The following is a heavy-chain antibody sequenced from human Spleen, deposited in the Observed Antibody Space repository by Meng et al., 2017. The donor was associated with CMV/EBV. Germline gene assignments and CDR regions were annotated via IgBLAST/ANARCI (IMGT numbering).Heavy chain of an antibody. D-gene: IGHD3-10*01. V-gene: IGHV3-23*01. Sequence: GESLKISCAASGFTFSSYAMSWVRQAPGKGLEWVSGISGSGGSTYYADSVKGRFTISRDNSKNTLYLQMNSLRAEDTAEYYCANHLRLVGAFDHWGQVTPVTVSS. CDR2: ISGSGGST. CDR3: ANHLRLVGAFDH. CDR1: GFTFSSYA. J-gene: IGHJ4*02.